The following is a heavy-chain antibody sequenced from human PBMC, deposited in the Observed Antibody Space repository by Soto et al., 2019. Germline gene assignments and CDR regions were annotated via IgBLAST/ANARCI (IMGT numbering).Heavy chain of an antibody. CDR1: GGTFSSYT. CDR2: IIPILGIA. V-gene: IGHV1-69*08. CDR3: ARDSGTTVVAYFDY. Sequence: QVQLVQSGAEVKKPGSSVKVSCKASGGTFSSYTISWVRQAPGQGLEWMGRIIPILGIANYAQKFQGRVTITADKSTSTAYMELSSLRSEDTAVYYCARDSGTTVVAYFDYWGQGTLVTVSS. J-gene: IGHJ4*02. D-gene: IGHD2-15*01.